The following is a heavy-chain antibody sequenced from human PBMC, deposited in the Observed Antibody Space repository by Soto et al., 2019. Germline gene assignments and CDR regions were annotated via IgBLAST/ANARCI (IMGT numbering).Heavy chain of an antibody. D-gene: IGHD3-10*01. Sequence: PSETLSLTCAVSGGSISSGGYYWSWIRQPPGKGLEWIGEINHSGSTNYNPSLKSRVTISVDTSKNQFSLKLSSVTAADTAIYYCAKYYFGSGSYNGYYGMDVWGQGTTVTVS. J-gene: IGHJ6*02. CDR1: GGSISSGGYY. CDR2: INHSGST. CDR3: AKYYFGSGSYNGYYGMDV. V-gene: IGHV4-34*01.